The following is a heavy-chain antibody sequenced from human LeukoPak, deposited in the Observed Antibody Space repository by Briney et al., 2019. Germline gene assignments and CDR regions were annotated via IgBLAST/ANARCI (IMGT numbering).Heavy chain of an antibody. CDR3: ARDLSRITGTVLLVRYYFDY. J-gene: IGHJ4*02. Sequence: GGSLRLSCAASGFTFSSYAMSWVRQAPGKGLEWVSAISGSGGSTYYADSVKGRFTISRDNAKNSLYLQMNSLRAEDTAVYYCARDLSRITGTVLLVRYYFDYWGQGTLVTVSS. D-gene: IGHD1-7*01. CDR1: GFTFSSYA. CDR2: ISGSGGST. V-gene: IGHV3-23*01.